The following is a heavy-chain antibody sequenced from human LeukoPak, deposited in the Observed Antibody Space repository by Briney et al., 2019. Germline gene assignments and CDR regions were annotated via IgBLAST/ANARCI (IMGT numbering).Heavy chain of an antibody. CDR3: ARENVIQWLVNGMGV. CDR1: GGSISSYY. D-gene: IGHD6-19*01. V-gene: IGHV4-4*07. J-gene: IGHJ6*02. CDR2: IYTSGST. Sequence: HSQTLSLTCTVSGGSISSYYWSWIRQHAGKGLEWIGRIYTSGSTNYNPSLKSRVTMSVDTSKNQFSLKLSSVTAADTAVYYCARENVIQWLVNGMGVWGQGTTVTVSS.